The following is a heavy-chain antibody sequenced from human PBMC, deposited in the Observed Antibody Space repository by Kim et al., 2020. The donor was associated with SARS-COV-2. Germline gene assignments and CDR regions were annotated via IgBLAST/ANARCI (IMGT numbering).Heavy chain of an antibody. CDR3: ARAPYYDSSSKFGLDY. Sequence: SVKGRFTISRDNSKNTLYLQMNSLRAEDTAVYYCARAPYYDSSSKFGLDYWGQGTLVTVSS. V-gene: IGHV3-30*01. J-gene: IGHJ4*02. D-gene: IGHD3-22*01.